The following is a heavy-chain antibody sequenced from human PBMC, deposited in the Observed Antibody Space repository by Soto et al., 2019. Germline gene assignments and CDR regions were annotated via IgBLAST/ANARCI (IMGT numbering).Heavy chain of an antibody. CDR3: AKGSADFDY. J-gene: IGHJ4*02. Sequence: GGSLRLSCAASGFTFSTYAMTWVRQAPGKGLEWVSAISGSGGSTYYADSVKGRFTISRDNSRNTLYLQMNSLRAEDTAVYYCAKGSADFDYWGQGTLVTVSS. V-gene: IGHV3-23*01. CDR1: GFTFSTYA. CDR2: ISGSGGST.